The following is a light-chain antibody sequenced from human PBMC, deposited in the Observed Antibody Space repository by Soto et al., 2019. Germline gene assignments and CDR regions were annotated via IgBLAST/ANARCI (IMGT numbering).Light chain of an antibody. V-gene: IGLV2-8*01. CDR1: GSDVGAYDY. CDR3: SSYAGRTLYV. Sequence: QSALTQPPSASGSPGQSVTISCTGTGSDVGAYDYVSWYQQRPGKAPKLLIHEVTKRPSGVPDRFSGSKSGNTASLTVSGLQAEDEAEYYCSSYAGRTLYVFGTGTKLTVL. CDR2: EVT. J-gene: IGLJ1*01.